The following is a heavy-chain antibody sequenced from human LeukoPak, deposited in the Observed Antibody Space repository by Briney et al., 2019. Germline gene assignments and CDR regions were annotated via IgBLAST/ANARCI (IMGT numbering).Heavy chain of an antibody. CDR2: LYSGGST. D-gene: IGHD2-2*01. J-gene: IGHJ4*02. CDR1: GFTFSDYY. V-gene: IGHV3-53*04. CDR3: ARDSTGDGQLGH. Sequence: GGSLRLSCAASGFTFSDYYMSWIRQAPGKGLEWVSILYSGGSTYYADSVKGRFTISRHNSKNTLYLQMNSLRAEDTAVYYCARDSTGDGQLGHWGQGTLVTVSS.